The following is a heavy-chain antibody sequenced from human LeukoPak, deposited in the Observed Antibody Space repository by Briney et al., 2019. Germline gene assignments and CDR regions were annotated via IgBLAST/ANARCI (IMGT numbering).Heavy chain of an antibody. J-gene: IGHJ4*02. CDR3: ARDQRVWGSYRYPFDY. CDR1: GYTFTSYG. D-gene: IGHD3-16*02. CDR2: ISAYNGNT. Sequence: ASVKVSCKASGYTFTSYGISWVRQAPGQGLEWMGWISAYNGNTNYAQKLQGRVTMTTDTSTSTAYMELRSLRSDDTAVYYCARDQRVWGSYRYPFDYWGQGTLVTVSS. V-gene: IGHV1-18*01.